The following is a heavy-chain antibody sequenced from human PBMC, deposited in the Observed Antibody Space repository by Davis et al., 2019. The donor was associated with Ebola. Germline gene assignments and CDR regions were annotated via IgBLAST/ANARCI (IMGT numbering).Heavy chain of an antibody. J-gene: IGHJ6*02. Sequence: PGGSLRLSCAASGFTFSSYAMHWVRQAPGKGLEWVAVISYDGSNKYYADSVKGRFTISRDNSKNTLYLQMNSLRAEDTAVYYCARASWNHVRWGMDVWGQGTTVTVSS. CDR1: GFTFSSYA. D-gene: IGHD1-14*01. CDR2: ISYDGSNK. CDR3: ARASWNHVRWGMDV. V-gene: IGHV3-30-3*01.